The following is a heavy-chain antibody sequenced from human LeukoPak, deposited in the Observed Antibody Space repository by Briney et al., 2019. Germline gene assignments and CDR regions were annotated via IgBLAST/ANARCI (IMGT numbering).Heavy chain of an antibody. D-gene: IGHD3-10*01. CDR2: ISDSGGRT. CDR3: AKRGVVIRVILVGFHKEAYYFDS. CDR1: GITLSNYG. V-gene: IGHV3-23*01. J-gene: IGHJ4*02. Sequence: GGSLRLSCAVSGITLSNYGMSWVRQAPGKGLGWVAGISDSGGRTNYADSVKGRFTISRDNPKNTLYLQMNSLRAEDTAVYFCAKRGVVIRVILVGFHKEAYYFDSWGQGALVTVSS.